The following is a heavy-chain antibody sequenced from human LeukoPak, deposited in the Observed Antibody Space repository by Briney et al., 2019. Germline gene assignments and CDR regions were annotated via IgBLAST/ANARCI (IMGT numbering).Heavy chain of an antibody. Sequence: ASVKVSCKVSGYTLTELSMRWVRQAPGKGLEWMGGFDPEDGETIYAQNFQGRVTMTEDTSTDTAYLELSSLRSEDTAVYYCARAWVADSSRDFDIWGQGTMVTVSS. J-gene: IGHJ3*02. CDR3: ARAWVADSSRDFDI. CDR2: FDPEDGET. CDR1: GYTLTELS. D-gene: IGHD3-22*01. V-gene: IGHV1-24*01.